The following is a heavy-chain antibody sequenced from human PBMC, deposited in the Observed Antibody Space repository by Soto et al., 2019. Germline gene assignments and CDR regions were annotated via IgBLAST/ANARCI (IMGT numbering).Heavy chain of an antibody. Sequence: QVQLQESGPGLVKPSETLSLTCTVSGGSVSSGSYYWSWIRQPPGKGLEWIGYIYYSGSTNYNPSLKSRVTISVDTSKNQFSLKLSSVTAADTAVYYCARCMRDYEFWSGTPTRFDPWGQGTLVTVSS. CDR2: IYYSGST. CDR1: GGSVSSGSYY. V-gene: IGHV4-61*01. D-gene: IGHD3-3*01. CDR3: ARCMRDYEFWSGTPTRFDP. J-gene: IGHJ5*02.